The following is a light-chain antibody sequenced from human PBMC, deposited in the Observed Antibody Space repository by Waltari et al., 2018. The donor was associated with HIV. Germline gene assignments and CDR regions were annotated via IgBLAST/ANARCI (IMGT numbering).Light chain of an antibody. CDR3: AAWHDSLNGSWV. V-gene: IGLV1-44*01. CDR1: SSTIGSNT. J-gene: IGLJ3*02. CDR2: SNT. Sequence: QSVLTQPPSASGTPGQRVTISCSGSSSTIGSNTVNWYQQLPGTAPKLLIYSNTPRPSGVPDRFSGSKSGTSASLAISGLQSEDEADYYCAAWHDSLNGSWVFGGGTKLTVL.